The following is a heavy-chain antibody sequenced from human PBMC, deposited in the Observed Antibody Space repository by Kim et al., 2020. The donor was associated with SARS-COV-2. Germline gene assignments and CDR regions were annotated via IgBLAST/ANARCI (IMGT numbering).Heavy chain of an antibody. CDR1: GGTFSSYA. CDR3: ARDMVRGVTSSDGMDV. V-gene: IGHV1-69*13. D-gene: IGHD3-10*01. CDR2: IIPIFGTA. Sequence: SVKVSCKASGGTFSSYAISWVRQAPGQGLEWMGGIIPIFGTANYAQKFQGRVTITADESTSTAYMELSSLRSEDTAVYYCARDMVRGVTSSDGMDVWGQGTTVTVSS. J-gene: IGHJ6*02.